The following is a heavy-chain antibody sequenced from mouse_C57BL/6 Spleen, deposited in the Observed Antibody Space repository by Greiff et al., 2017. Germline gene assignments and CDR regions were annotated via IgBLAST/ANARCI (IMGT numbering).Heavy chain of an antibody. CDR1: GYAFSSSW. CDR3: ARSPYYDYDRFDY. D-gene: IGHD2-4*01. Sequence: QVQLQQSGPELVKPGASVKISCKASGYAFSSSWMNWVKQRPGKGLEWIGRIYPGDGDTNYNGKFKGKATLTADKSSSTAYMQLSSLTSEDSAVYFCARSPYYDYDRFDYWGQGTTLTVSS. J-gene: IGHJ2*01. V-gene: IGHV1-82*01. CDR2: IYPGDGDT.